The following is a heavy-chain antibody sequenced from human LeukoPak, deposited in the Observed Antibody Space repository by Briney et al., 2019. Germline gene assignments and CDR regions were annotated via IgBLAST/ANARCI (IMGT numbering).Heavy chain of an antibody. CDR3: ARAPLTGYYAAWDY. CDR2: INPNSGGT. V-gene: IGHV1-2*02. J-gene: IGHJ4*02. Sequence: ASVKVSCKASGYTFTGYYMHWVRQAPGKGLEWMGWINPNSGGTNYAQKFQGRVTMTRDTSISTAYMELSRLRSDDTAVYYCARAPLTGYYAAWDYWGQGTLVTVSS. D-gene: IGHD3-9*01. CDR1: GYTFTGYY.